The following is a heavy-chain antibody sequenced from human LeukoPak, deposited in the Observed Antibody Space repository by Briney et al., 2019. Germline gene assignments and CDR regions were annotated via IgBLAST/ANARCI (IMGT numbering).Heavy chain of an antibody. CDR1: GYSFTTYW. Sequence: PGESLKISCEASGYSFTTYWIGWVRPMPGKGLEWMGIIYPGDSDTKYSPSFQGQVTISADQSISTAYLQWSSLKASDTAMYYCARQHGSGSYYSRAIDYWGQGTLVTVSS. CDR2: IYPGDSDT. CDR3: ARQHGSGSYYSRAIDY. D-gene: IGHD3-10*01. J-gene: IGHJ4*02. V-gene: IGHV5-51*01.